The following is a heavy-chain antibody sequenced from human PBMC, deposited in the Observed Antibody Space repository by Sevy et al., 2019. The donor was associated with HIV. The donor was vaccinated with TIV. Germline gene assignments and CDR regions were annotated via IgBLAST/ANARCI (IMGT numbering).Heavy chain of an antibody. CDR3: ARLYSSSSGRGLDN. Sequence: GGSLRLSCAASGFTFGSYWMTWVRQAPGKGLEWVANIKEDGSGRFYVDSVRGRSTVSRDNAKKTLYLQMNNLRGEDTALYYCARLYSSSSGRGLDNWGQGALVTVSS. V-gene: IGHV3-7*01. J-gene: IGHJ4*02. D-gene: IGHD6-6*01. CDR2: IKEDGSGR. CDR1: GFTFGSYW.